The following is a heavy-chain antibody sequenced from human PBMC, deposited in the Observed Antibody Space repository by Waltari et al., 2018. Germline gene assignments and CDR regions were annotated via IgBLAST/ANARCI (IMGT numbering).Heavy chain of an antibody. CDR1: GYSISSGYY. V-gene: IGHV4-38-2*02. J-gene: IGHJ4*02. CDR3: ARDPSSGYYFDY. Sequence: QVQLQESGPGLVKPSETLSLTCAVSGYSISSGYYWGWIRQPPGKGLEWIGSIYHSGSTYYNPSLKSRVTISVDTSKNQFSLKLSSVTAADTAVYYCARDPSSGYYFDYWGQGTLVTVSS. CDR2: IYHSGST. D-gene: IGHD3-22*01.